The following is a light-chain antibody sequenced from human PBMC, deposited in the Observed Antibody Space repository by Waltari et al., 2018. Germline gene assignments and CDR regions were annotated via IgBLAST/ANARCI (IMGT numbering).Light chain of an antibody. J-gene: IGLJ2*01. Sequence: QSALTQPASVSGSPGQSITISCTGTSSDIGGYKYVSWYQQHPGKAPKLMIYEVSYRPSGVSKRFAGSKSGNTASLTISGLQAEDEADYYCSSNRSGSTLVFGGGTKLTVL. CDR2: EVS. V-gene: IGLV2-14*01. CDR3: SSNRSGSTLV. CDR1: SSDIGGYKY.